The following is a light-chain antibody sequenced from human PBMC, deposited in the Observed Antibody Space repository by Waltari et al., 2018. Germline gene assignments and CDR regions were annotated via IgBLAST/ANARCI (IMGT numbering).Light chain of an antibody. J-gene: IGLJ3*02. CDR2: DVT. CDR3: SSYTTSATWV. V-gene: IGLV2-14*03. CDR1: NSDVGGYNY. Sequence: QSALTQPASVSGSPGQSITISCTGTNSDVGGYNYVSWYQQHPGKAPKLMIYDVTNRPSGVSNRFSGSKSDNPASLTISRLQAEDEADYYCSSYTTSATWVFGGGTKLTVL.